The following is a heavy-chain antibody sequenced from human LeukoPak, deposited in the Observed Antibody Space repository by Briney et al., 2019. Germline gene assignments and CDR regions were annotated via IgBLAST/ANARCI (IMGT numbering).Heavy chain of an antibody. CDR1: GFTFSTYW. D-gene: IGHD6-13*01. J-gene: IGHJ4*02. V-gene: IGHV3-7*01. CDR2: IKQGGSEK. CDR3: ARSSFGPSWYDY. Sequence: GGSLRLSCAASGFTFSTYWMSWVRQAPGKRLEWVANIKQGGSEKYYVDSVKGRFTISRDNAKNSLYLQMNSLRAEDTAVYYCARSSFGPSWYDYWGQGTLVTVSS.